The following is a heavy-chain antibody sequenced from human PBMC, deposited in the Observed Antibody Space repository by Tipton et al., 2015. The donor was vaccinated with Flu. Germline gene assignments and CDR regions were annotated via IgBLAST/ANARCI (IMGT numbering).Heavy chain of an antibody. Sequence: TLSLTCAVYGGSFRAYYWSWIRQPPGKGLEWIGEINHSGSTNYNPSLKSRVTISVDKSKNQFSLKLSSVTAADTAVYYCARPGVAEYYFDYWGQRTLVTVSS. J-gene: IGHJ4*02. CDR3: ARPGVAEYYFDY. CDR1: GGSFRAYY. D-gene: IGHD1-14*01. V-gene: IGHV4-34*01. CDR2: INHSGST.